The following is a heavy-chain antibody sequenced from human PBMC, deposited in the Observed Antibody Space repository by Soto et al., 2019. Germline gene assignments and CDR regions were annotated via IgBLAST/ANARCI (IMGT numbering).Heavy chain of an antibody. D-gene: IGHD5-12*01. J-gene: IGHJ4*02. CDR2: IWYDGSIA. Sequence: GGSLRLSCETSGFIFTNYGMHWVRQAPGKGLEWVAVIWYDGSIAYYADSVKGRFTISRDNSEKTLHLQMNSLRAGDTAVYYCARVLPGYSGFEDYFDYWGQGALVTAPQ. CDR1: GFIFTNYG. CDR3: ARVLPGYSGFEDYFDY. V-gene: IGHV3-33*01.